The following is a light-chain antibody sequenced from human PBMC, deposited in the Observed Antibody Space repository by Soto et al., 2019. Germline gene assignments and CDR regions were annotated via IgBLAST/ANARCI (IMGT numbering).Light chain of an antibody. CDR1: QSVRNN. V-gene: IGKV3-15*01. J-gene: IGKJ5*01. CDR2: YAS. Sequence: EIIMTQSPATLSVSPGESATLSCRASQSVRNNLAWYQHKPGQAPRLLIYYASTRATGIPARFSGSGSGTEFTLTISSRQSEDFALYYCQQYNDWPPITFGQGTRLEIK. CDR3: QQYNDWPPIT.